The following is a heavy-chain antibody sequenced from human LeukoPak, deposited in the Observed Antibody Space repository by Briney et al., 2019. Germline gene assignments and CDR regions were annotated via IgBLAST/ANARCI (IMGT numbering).Heavy chain of an antibody. Sequence: GGSLRLSCAASGFTFSSDAMRWVRQAPGKGLECVAVISYDGSNKYYADSVKGRFTISRDNSKNTLYLQMNSLRAEDTAVYYCARRAATSYYYYGMDVWGQGTTVTVSS. CDR2: ISYDGSNK. J-gene: IGHJ6*02. CDR1: GFTFSSDA. CDR3: ARRAATSYYYYGMDV. D-gene: IGHD2-15*01. V-gene: IGHV3-30-3*01.